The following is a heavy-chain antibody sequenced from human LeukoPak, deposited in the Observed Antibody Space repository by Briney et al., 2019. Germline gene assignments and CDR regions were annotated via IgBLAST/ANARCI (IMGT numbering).Heavy chain of an antibody. J-gene: IGHJ4*02. D-gene: IGHD3-3*01. CDR2: IYYSGST. Sequence: SETLSLTCTVSGGSISSSSYYWGWIRQPPGKGLEWIGSIYYSGSTYYNPSLKSRVTISVDTSKNQFSLKLSSVTAADTAVYYCARLGLRFLADYWGQGTLVTVSS. CDR3: ARLGLRFLADY. V-gene: IGHV4-39*01. CDR1: GGSISSSSYY.